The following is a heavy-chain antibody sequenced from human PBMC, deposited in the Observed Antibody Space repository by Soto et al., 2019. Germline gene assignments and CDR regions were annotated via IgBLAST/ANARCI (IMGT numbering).Heavy chain of an antibody. D-gene: IGHD6-13*01. CDR3: ATIAAAGAFDY. Sequence: SLTCAVYGGAFSGYYWSWIRQPPGKGLEWIGEINHSGSTNYNPSLKSRVTISVDTSKNQFSLKLSSVTAADTAVYYCATIAAAGAFDYWGQGTLVTVSS. J-gene: IGHJ4*02. V-gene: IGHV4-34*01. CDR2: INHSGST. CDR1: GGAFSGYY.